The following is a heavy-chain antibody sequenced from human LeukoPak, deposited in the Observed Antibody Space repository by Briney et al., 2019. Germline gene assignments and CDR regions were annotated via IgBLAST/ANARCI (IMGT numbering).Heavy chain of an antibody. D-gene: IGHD6-13*01. CDR2: ISYDGSNK. J-gene: IGHJ4*02. Sequence: PGGSLRLSCAASGFTFSSYAMHWVRQAPGKGLEWVAVISYDGSNKYYADSVKGRFTISRGNSKNTLYLQMNSLRAEDTAVYYCASIAAAGPVDYWGQGTLVTVSS. CDR1: GFTFSSYA. V-gene: IGHV3-30-3*01. CDR3: ASIAAAGPVDY.